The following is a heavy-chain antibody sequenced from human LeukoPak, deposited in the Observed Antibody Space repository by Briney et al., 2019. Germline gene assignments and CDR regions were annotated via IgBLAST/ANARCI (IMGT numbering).Heavy chain of an antibody. J-gene: IGHJ6*02. Sequence: PGLSLRLSCTGSGFTFGDHAMSWVRQAPGKGLEGVGFIRSKAYRGTTEYAASVQGRFTISRDDSKSVVYLQMNSLKTEDTAFYYCARGPIQLWIHNAMDVWGQGTTVTVSS. CDR1: GFTFGDHA. CDR3: ARGPIQLWIHNAMDV. CDR2: IRSKAYRGTT. V-gene: IGHV3-49*04. D-gene: IGHD5-18*01.